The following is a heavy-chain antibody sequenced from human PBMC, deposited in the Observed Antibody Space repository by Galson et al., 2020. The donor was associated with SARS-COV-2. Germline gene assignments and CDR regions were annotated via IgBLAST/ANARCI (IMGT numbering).Heavy chain of an antibody. Sequence: SGPTLVKPTQTLTLTCSFSGFSPSTSGVGVGWVRQPPGKALEWLAHIYWDDDKRYSPSLKSRLTITKDTSKNQVVLTMTNMDPVDTATYYCAHSRSYYDILTGYKNYFDYWGQGTLVTVSS. V-gene: IGHV2-5*02. D-gene: IGHD3-9*01. CDR2: IYWDDDK. J-gene: IGHJ4*02. CDR3: AHSRSYYDILTGYKNYFDY. CDR1: GFSPSTSGVG.